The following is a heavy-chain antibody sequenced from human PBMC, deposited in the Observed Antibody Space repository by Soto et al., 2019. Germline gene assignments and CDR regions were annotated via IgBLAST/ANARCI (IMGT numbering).Heavy chain of an antibody. Sequence: GGSLRLSCAASGFTFSSYWMSWVRQAPGTGLEWVANINQDGSEKYYVDSVKGRFTISRDNAKNSLFLQMDSLRAEDTAVYYCARARLPAVIDQYYYMDVWGKGTTVTVSS. CDR3: ARARLPAVIDQYYYMDV. CDR2: INQDGSEK. CDR1: GFTFSSYW. J-gene: IGHJ6*03. D-gene: IGHD2-2*01. V-gene: IGHV3-7*01.